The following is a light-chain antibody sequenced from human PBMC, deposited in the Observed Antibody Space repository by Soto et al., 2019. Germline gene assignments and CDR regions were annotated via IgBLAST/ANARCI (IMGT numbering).Light chain of an antibody. CDR3: TSYSGTNKLL. CDR2: DVT. V-gene: IGLV2-11*01. CDR1: GSDVGGYNY. J-gene: IGLJ2*01. Sequence: QSALTQPRSVSGSPGQSVTISCTGTGSDVGGYNYVSWYQQHPGKAPKLMIYDVTTRPSGVPDRFSGSKSGNTASLTVSGLQAEDEAHYYCTSYSGTNKLLFGGGTKLTVL.